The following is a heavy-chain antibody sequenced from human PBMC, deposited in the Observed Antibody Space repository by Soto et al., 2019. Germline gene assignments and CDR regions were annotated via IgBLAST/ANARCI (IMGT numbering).Heavy chain of an antibody. Sequence: QVQLQESGPGLVKPSQTLSLTCTVSGGSIDSDGSYWSWIRQSPGEGLEWLGYIYYSGTTYYNPSLKRRVAISLDTSNNQFFLKVSSVTAADTAMYYCASGHCFSSSCSYLDLWGRGTLVTVSS. CDR1: GGSIDSDGSY. CDR3: ASGHCFSSSCSYLDL. J-gene: IGHJ2*01. V-gene: IGHV4-31*03. D-gene: IGHD2-2*01. CDR2: IYYSGTT.